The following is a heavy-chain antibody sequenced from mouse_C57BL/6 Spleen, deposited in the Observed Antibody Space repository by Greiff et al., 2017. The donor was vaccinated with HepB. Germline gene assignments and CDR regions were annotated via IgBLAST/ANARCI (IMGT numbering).Heavy chain of an antibody. D-gene: IGHD1-1*01. J-gene: IGHJ1*03. CDR3: ARWGYYGRYFDV. CDR1: GYTFTSYW. CDR2: IDPSDSYT. Sequence: QVHVKQPGAELVKPGASVKLSCKASGYTFTSYWMQWVKQRPGQGLEWIGEIDPSDSYTNYNQKFKGKATLTVDTSSSTAYMQLSSLTSEDSAVYYCARWGYYGRYFDVWGTGTTVTVSS. V-gene: IGHV1-50*01.